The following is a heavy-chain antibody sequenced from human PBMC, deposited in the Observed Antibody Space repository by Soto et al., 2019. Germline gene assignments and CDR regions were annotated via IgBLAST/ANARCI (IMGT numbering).Heavy chain of an antibody. CDR2: ISYDGSNK. Sequence: GWSLRLSCAASGFTFSSYAMHWVRQAPGKGLEWVVVISYDGSNKYYADSVKGRFTISRDNSKNTLYLQMNSLRAEDTAVYYCARSRLTTVTAFDYWGQGTLVTGSS. D-gene: IGHD4-17*01. CDR1: GFTFSSYA. V-gene: IGHV3-30-3*01. J-gene: IGHJ4*02. CDR3: ARSRLTTVTAFDY.